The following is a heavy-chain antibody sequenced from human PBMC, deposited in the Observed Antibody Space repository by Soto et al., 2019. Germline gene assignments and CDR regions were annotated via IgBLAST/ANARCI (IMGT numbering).Heavy chain of an antibody. CDR3: AKRYGSGSYREFNSYYGMDI. Sequence: PGWSLRLSCAAARFTFRNYGMSWVRQGPGKGLEWVSGISPTGEQRFYVDSVKGRFFISRDTSQNTLSLEMRNLRAEDTAVYYCAKRYGSGSYREFNSYYGMDIWGPGTSVTLYS. J-gene: IGHJ6*02. V-gene: IGHV3-23*01. CDR2: ISPTGEQR. D-gene: IGHD3-10*01. CDR1: RFTFRNYG.